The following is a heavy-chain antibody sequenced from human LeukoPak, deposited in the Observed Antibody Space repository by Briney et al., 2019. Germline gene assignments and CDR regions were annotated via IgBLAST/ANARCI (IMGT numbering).Heavy chain of an antibody. CDR1: GGSISSHY. Sequence: SETLSLTCTVSGGSISSHYWSWIRQPPGKGLEWIGYIYYSGSTNYNPSLKSRVTISVDTSKNQFSLKLSSVTAADTAVYYCARVAEQWPDFDYWGQGTLVTVSS. V-gene: IGHV4-59*11. CDR2: IYYSGST. D-gene: IGHD6-19*01. J-gene: IGHJ4*02. CDR3: ARVAEQWPDFDY.